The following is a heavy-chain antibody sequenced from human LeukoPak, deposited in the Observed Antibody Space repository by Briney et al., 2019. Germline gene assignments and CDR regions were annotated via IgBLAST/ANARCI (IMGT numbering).Heavy chain of an antibody. V-gene: IGHV3-23*01. Sequence: PGGSLRLSCAASGFSFSSSVMNWVRHAPGKGLEWVSSISDSGADTYYADSVKGQFTISRDNSKLYLQMNSLRAEDTAVYYCAKKGYSNGWRDSYYFDCWGQGTLVTVSS. CDR1: GFSFSSSV. CDR3: AKKGYSNGWRDSYYFDC. J-gene: IGHJ4*02. CDR2: ISDSGADT. D-gene: IGHD6-19*01.